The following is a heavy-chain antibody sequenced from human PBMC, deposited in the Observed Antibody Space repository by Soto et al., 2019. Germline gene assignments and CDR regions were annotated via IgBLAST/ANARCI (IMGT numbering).Heavy chain of an antibody. V-gene: IGHV3-15*07. Sequence: GGSLRLSCAASGFTFTNAWINWVRQAPGKGLEWVGRIKSKTDGGTTDYAEPVKGRFAISRDDSNNMVYLQMNSLKIEDTAVYYCTTDSYSTIIIVRCDYWGHGTLV. J-gene: IGHJ4*01. D-gene: IGHD3-22*01. CDR1: GFTFTNAW. CDR3: TTDSYSTIIIVRCDY. CDR2: IKSKTDGGTT.